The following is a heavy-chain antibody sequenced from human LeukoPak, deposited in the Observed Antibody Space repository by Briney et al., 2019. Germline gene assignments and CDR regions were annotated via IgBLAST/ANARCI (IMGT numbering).Heavy chain of an antibody. D-gene: IGHD6-19*01. CDR2: INPNSGGT. V-gene: IGHV1-2*02. CDR3: ARDRISSGFDDAFDI. J-gene: IGHJ3*02. Sequence: VASVKVSCKASGYTFTGYYMHWVRQAPGQGLEWMGWINPNSGGTNYAQKFQGRVTMTRDTSISTAYMELSRLRSDDTAVYYCARDRISSGFDDAFDIWGQGTMVTVSS. CDR1: GYTFTGYY.